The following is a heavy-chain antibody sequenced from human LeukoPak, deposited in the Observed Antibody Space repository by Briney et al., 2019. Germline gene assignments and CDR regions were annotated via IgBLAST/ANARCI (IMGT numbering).Heavy chain of an antibody. J-gene: IGHJ4*02. V-gene: IGHV4-61*01. Sequence: SETLSLTCTVSGGSISSSSYYWGWIRQPPGKGLEWIGYIYYSGSTNYNPSLKSRVTISVDTSKNQFSLKLSSVTAADTAVYYCARELSLSGSSGWYGFFGGRGHFDYWGQGTLVTVSS. CDR3: ARELSLSGSSGWYGFFGGRGHFDY. CDR1: GGSISSSSYY. D-gene: IGHD6-19*01. CDR2: IYYSGST.